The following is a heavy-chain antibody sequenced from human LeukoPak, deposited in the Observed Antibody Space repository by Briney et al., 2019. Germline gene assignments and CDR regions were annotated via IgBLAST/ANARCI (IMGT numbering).Heavy chain of an antibody. CDR2: ISAYNGNT. J-gene: IGHJ4*02. CDR1: VHTFTSYG. Sequence: ASVKVSCKASVHTFTSYGISWVRQARGQGLEWMGWISAYNGNTNYAQKLQGRVTMTTDTSTSTAYMELRSLRSDDTAVYYCARYHASNGDFDYWGQGTLVTVSS. V-gene: IGHV1-18*01. CDR3: ARYHASNGDFDY.